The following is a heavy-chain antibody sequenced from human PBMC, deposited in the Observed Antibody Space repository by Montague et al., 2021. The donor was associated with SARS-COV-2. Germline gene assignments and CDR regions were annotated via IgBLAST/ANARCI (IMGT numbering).Heavy chain of an antibody. CDR3: ARETPVAGTNFYGMDV. V-gene: IGHV3-13*01. Sequence: SLRLSCAASGFSFKNYGIHWVRQATGKGLEWVSAIGPPGDTYYAGSVKGRFSISREDAKNSLYLQMDSLRAEDTAVYYCARETPVAGTNFYGMDVWGQGITVTVSS. CDR1: GFSFKNYG. CDR2: IGPPGDT. D-gene: IGHD6-19*01. J-gene: IGHJ6*02.